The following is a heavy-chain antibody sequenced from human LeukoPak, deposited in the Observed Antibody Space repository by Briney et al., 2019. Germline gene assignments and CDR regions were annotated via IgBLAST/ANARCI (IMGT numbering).Heavy chain of an antibody. CDR1: GGSISSSSYY. V-gene: IGHV4-39*07. D-gene: IGHD3-16*01. Sequence: SETLSLTCTVSGGSISSSSYYWGWIRQPPGKGLEWIGSIYYSGSTYYNPSLKSRVTISVDTSKNQFSLKLSSVTAADTAVYYCARDTYYSGMDVWGQGTTVTVSS. CDR2: IYYSGST. J-gene: IGHJ6*02. CDR3: ARDTYYSGMDV.